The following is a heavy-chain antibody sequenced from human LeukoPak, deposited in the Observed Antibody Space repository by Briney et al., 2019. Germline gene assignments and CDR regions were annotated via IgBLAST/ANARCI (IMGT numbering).Heavy chain of an antibody. CDR1: GYTFTSYG. J-gene: IGHJ4*02. V-gene: IGHV1-18*01. Sequence: ASVKVSCKASGYTFTSYGISWVRQAPGQGLEWMGWISAYNGNTNYAQKLQGRVTMTTDTSTSTAYIELRSLRSDDTAVYYCASSPPSIYGDYVFDYWGQGTLVTVSS. CDR2: ISAYNGNT. CDR3: ASSPPSIYGDYVFDY. D-gene: IGHD4-17*01.